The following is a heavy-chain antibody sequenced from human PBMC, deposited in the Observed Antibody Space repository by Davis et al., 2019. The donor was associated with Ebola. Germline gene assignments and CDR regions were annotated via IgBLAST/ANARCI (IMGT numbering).Heavy chain of an antibody. CDR1: GFTFSSYS. Sequence: GGSLRLSCAASGFTFSSYSMNWVRQAPGKGLEWVSYISSSSSTIYYADSVKGRFTISRDNAKNSLYLQMSSLRAEDTAVYYCARDLYLGSWNYYGMDVWGQGTTVTVSS. D-gene: IGHD2-2*02. V-gene: IGHV3-48*04. CDR3: ARDLYLGSWNYYGMDV. CDR2: ISSSSSTI. J-gene: IGHJ6*02.